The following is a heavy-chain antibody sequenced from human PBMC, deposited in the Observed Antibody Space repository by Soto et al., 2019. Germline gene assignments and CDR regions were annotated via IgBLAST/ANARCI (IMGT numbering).Heavy chain of an antibody. D-gene: IGHD3-3*01. J-gene: IGHJ6*02. CDR1: GYTLTELS. V-gene: IGHV1-24*01. CDR3: ALAANYDFWSGSNGYYYYYGMDV. CDR2: FDPEYGET. Sequence: ASVKVSCKVSGYTLTELSMHWVRQAPGRGLEWMGGFDPEYGETNYAQKFQGRVTMTADESTSTAYMELSSLRSEDTAVYYCALAANYDFWSGSNGYYYYYGMDVWGQGTTVTVSS.